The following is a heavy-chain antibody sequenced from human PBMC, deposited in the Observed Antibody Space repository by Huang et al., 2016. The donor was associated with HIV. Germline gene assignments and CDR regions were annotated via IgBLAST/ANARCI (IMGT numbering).Heavy chain of an antibody. Sequence: QVQLVQSGSELKKPGASVKVSCKASGSTFTNYGVHWVRQAPGHGLEWMGLINNATWKPRYAKVLTGWFVLSLYTSVNTADLQISSLKAADSAIYYCVRVRRVMDTYCVADCSTLEAFDIWGQGTVVTVSA. CDR1: GSTFTNYG. V-gene: IGHV7-4-1*02. CDR3: VRVRRVMDTYCVADCSTLEAFDI. J-gene: IGHJ3*02. CDR2: INNATWKP. D-gene: IGHD2-21*02.